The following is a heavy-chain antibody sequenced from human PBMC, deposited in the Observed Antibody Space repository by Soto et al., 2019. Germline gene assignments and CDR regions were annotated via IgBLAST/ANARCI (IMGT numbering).Heavy chain of an antibody. D-gene: IGHD6-13*01. Sequence: EVQLLESGGGLVQPGGSLRLSCAASGITFIYAWMNWVRQAPGKGLEWVGHIQSNTDGGTTDYAAPVNGRFTISRDDSKTTLYLQMNSLKTEDTAVYYCTPDPILAAAGGSDPWGQGTLVTVSS. CDR1: GITFIYAW. CDR3: TPDPILAAAGGSDP. V-gene: IGHV3-15*01. J-gene: IGHJ5*02. CDR2: IQSNTDGGTT.